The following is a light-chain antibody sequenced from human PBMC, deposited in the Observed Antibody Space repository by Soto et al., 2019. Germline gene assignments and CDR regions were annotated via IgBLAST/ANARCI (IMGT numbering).Light chain of an antibody. V-gene: IGKV3-20*01. CDR1: QSVSSSF. CDR2: GAS. CDR3: QQYGRSPWT. Sequence: EIVLTQSPGTLSLSPGERATLSCRASQSVSSSFLAWYQQKPGQAPRLLIYGASIRATGIPDRFSGSGSGTDFTLTISRVEPEDFAVYYCQQYGRSPWTFAQGTKVEIK. J-gene: IGKJ1*01.